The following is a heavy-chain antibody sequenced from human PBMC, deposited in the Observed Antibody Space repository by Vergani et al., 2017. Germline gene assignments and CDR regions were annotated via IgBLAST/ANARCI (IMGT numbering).Heavy chain of an antibody. Sequence: EVQLVESGGGLVKPGGSLRLSCAASGFSSRSYSMNWVRQAPGKGLEWVASISGSSSYVFYRDSVEGRFTITRDNAKKSVYLQMNSLRAEDTAMYFCARGLWDCTHIRCSPPSYWGQGTQVTVSS. J-gene: IGHJ4*02. D-gene: IGHD2-8*01. CDR3: ARGLWDCTHIRCSPPSY. V-gene: IGHV3-21*02. CDR1: GFSSRSYS. CDR2: ISGSSSYV.